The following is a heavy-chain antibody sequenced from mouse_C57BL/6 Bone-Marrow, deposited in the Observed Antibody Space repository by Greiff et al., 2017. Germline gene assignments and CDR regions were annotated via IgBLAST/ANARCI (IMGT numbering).Heavy chain of an antibody. V-gene: IGHV5-12*01. Sequence: EVNLVESGGGLVQPGGSLKLSCAASGFTFSDYYMYWVRQTPEKRLEWVAYISNGGGSTYYPDTVKGRFTISRDNAKNTLYLQMSRLKSEDTAMYYCARGNDYGAWFAYWGQGTLVTVSA. CDR3: ARGNDYGAWFAY. CDR1: GFTFSDYY. CDR2: ISNGGGST. J-gene: IGHJ3*01. D-gene: IGHD2-4*01.